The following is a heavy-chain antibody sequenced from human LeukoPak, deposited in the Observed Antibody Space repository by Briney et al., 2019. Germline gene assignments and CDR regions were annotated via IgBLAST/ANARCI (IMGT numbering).Heavy chain of an antibody. J-gene: IGHJ2*01. V-gene: IGHV1-24*01. D-gene: IGHD6-13*01. CDR2: FDPEDGET. CDR3: ATFPVEQQPSLWYFDL. Sequence: ASVKVSCKVSGYTLTELSTHWVRQAPGKGLEWMGGFDPEDGETIYAQKFQGRVTMTEDTSTDTAYMELSSLRSEDTAVYYCATFPVEQQPSLWYFDLWGRGTLVTVSS. CDR1: GYTLTELS.